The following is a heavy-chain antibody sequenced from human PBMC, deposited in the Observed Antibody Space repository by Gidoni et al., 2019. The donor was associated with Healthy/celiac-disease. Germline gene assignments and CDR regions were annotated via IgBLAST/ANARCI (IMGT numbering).Heavy chain of an antibody. CDR1: GFTFSSYG. CDR3: ASGRAAGATVSYYFDY. D-gene: IGHD1-26*01. Sequence: EVQLVESGGGLVKPGGSLRLSCAASGFTFSSYGMNWVRQAPGKGLEWVSSISSSSSYIYYADSMKGRFTISRDNAKNSLYLQMNSLRAEDTAVYYCASGRAAGATVSYYFDYWGQGTLVTVSS. V-gene: IGHV3-21*01. CDR2: ISSSSSYI. J-gene: IGHJ4*02.